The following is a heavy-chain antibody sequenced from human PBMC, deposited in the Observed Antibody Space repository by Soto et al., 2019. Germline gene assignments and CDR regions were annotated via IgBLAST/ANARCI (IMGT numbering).Heavy chain of an antibody. CDR1: GGSISSGGYY. CDR3: ARGHVVPAAILELRGWFDP. Sequence: LSLTCTVSGGSISSGGYYWSWIRQHPGKGLEWIGYIYYSGSTYYNPSLKSRVTISVDTSKNQFSLKLSSVTAADTAVYYCARGHVVPAAILELRGWFDPWGQGTLVTVSS. D-gene: IGHD2-2*02. CDR2: IYYSGST. J-gene: IGHJ5*02. V-gene: IGHV4-31*03.